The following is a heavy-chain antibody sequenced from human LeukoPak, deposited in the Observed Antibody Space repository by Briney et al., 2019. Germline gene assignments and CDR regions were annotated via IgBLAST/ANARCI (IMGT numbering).Heavy chain of an antibody. D-gene: IGHD4-17*01. Sequence: ASVKVSCKASGYTFTVYYIHWVRHAPGQGLEWMGWINPNSGGTNYAQRFQGRVTMARDTSFSTAYMELSRLRSDDTAVYYCALNDYGDGLGYWGQGTLVTVFS. CDR1: GYTFTVYY. V-gene: IGHV1-2*02. CDR3: ALNDYGDGLGY. J-gene: IGHJ4*02. CDR2: INPNSGGT.